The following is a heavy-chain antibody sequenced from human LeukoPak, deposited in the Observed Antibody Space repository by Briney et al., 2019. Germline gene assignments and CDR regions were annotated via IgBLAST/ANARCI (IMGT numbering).Heavy chain of an antibody. D-gene: IGHD6-13*01. CDR1: GYTFTGYY. CDR2: INPNSGGT. V-gene: IGHV1-2*06. Sequence: GASVKVSCKASGYTFTGYYMHWVRQAPGEGLEWMGRINPNSGGTNYAQKFQGRVTMTRDTSISTAYMELSRLRSDDTAVYYCARSSSNWYYFDYWGQGTLVTVSS. J-gene: IGHJ4*02. CDR3: ARSSSNWYYFDY.